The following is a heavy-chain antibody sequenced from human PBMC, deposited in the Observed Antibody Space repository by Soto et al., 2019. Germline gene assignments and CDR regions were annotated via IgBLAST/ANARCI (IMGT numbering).Heavy chain of an antibody. V-gene: IGHV3-21*01. CDR3: ARDPLHLGELSLLDY. Sequence: EVQLVESGGGLVKPGGSLRLSCAASGFTFSSYSMNWVRQAPGKGLEWVSSISSSSSYIYYADSVKGRFTISRDNAKNSLYLQMNSLRAEDTAVYYCARDPLHLGELSLLDYWGQGPLVTVSS. CDR1: GFTFSSYS. J-gene: IGHJ4*02. D-gene: IGHD3-16*02. CDR2: ISSSSSYI.